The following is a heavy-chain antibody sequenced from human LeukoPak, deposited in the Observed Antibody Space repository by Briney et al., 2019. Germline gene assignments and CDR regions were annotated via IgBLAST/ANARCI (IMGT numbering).Heavy chain of an antibody. CDR2: IYTVGTT. J-gene: IGHJ4*02. CDR3: ARESGYAVGDY. Sequence: GGSLRLSCAASAFSVSTNYMSWVRQAPGKGLEWVSVIYTVGTTHYADSVKGRFTISRDNSKNTLFLQMNTLRAEDTAVYYCARESGYAVGDYWGQGTLVTVSS. CDR1: AFSVSTNY. D-gene: IGHD5-12*01. V-gene: IGHV3-53*01.